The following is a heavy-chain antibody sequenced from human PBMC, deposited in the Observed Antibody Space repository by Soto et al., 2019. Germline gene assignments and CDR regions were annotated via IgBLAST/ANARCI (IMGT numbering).Heavy chain of an antibody. D-gene: IGHD1-26*01. CDR1: GFSLNINGVG. CDR3: ARLISGSYFPY. V-gene: IGHV2-5*02. Sequence: QITLKESGPTLVKPTQTLTLTRTFSGFSLNINGVGVGWIRQPPGKALEWLALVYWDDDKRYSPSLKSRLTITKYTSKNQVVLTMTNMDPVDTATYYCARLISGSYFPYWGQGTLVTVSS. CDR2: VYWDDDK. J-gene: IGHJ4*02.